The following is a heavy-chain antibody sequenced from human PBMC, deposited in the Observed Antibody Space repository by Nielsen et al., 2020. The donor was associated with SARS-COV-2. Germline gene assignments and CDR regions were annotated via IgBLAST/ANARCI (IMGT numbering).Heavy chain of an antibody. D-gene: IGHD2-2*01. CDR1: GGTFSSYA. CDR2: IIPIFGTA. V-gene: IGHV1-69*13. J-gene: IGHJ6*02. Sequence: SVKVSCKASGGTFSSYAISWVRQAPGQGLEWMGGIIPIFGTANYAQKFQGRVTITADESTNTAYMELSSLRSEDTAVYYCARGIVVVPAASRTYYYGMDVWGQGTTVTVSS. CDR3: ARGIVVVPAASRTYYYGMDV.